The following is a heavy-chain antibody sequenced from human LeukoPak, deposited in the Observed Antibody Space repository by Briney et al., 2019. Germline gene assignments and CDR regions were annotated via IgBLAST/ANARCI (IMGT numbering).Heavy chain of an antibody. CDR2: ITYDGYYK. Sequence: GGSLRLSCAASGFTFSSYGMHWVRQAPGKGLEWVALITYDGYYKYYADSVKGRFTISRDNPKNTLYLQMNSLRAEDTAVYYRVQVVAAKDYYYYGMDVWGQGTTVTVSS. D-gene: IGHD2-15*01. V-gene: IGHV3-30*03. J-gene: IGHJ6*02. CDR3: VQVVAAKDYYYYGMDV. CDR1: GFTFSSYG.